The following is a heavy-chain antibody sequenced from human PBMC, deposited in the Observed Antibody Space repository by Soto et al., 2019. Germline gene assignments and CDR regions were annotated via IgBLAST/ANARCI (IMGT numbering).Heavy chain of an antibody. CDR3: ARKTYYYDSSGYYYPYWFDP. Sequence: PGESLKISCKGSGYSFTSYWIGWVRQMPGKGLEWMGIIYPGDSDTRYSPSFQGQVTISADKSISTAYLQWSSLKASDTAMYYCARKTYYYDSSGYYYPYWFDPWGQGTLVTAPQ. V-gene: IGHV5-51*01. CDR2: IYPGDSDT. J-gene: IGHJ5*02. D-gene: IGHD3-22*01. CDR1: GYSFTSYW.